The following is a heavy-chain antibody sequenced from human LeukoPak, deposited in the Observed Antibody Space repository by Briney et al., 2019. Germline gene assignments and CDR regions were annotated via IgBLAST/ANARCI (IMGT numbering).Heavy chain of an antibody. CDR2: IYTSGST. CDR3: ARSDIVVAPAALGYSNYVGYFDY. V-gene: IGHV4-61*02. J-gene: IGHJ4*02. CDR1: GGSISSGGYY. Sequence: PSETLSLTCTVSGGSISSGGYYWSWIRQPAGKGLEWFGRIYTSGSTNYNPSLKSRVTISVDTSKNQFSLKLSSMTAADTAVYYCARSDIVVAPAALGYSNYVGYFDYWGQGTLVTVSS. D-gene: IGHD2-2*01.